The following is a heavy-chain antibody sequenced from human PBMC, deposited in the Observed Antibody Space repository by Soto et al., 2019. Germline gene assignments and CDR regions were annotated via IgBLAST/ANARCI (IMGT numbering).Heavy chain of an antibody. CDR2: ISAYNGNT. D-gene: IGHD5-12*01. V-gene: IGHV1-18*01. Sequence: ASVKVSCKASGYTFTSYGISWVRQAPGQGLEWMGWISAYNGNTNYAQKLQGRVTMTTDTSTSTAYMELRSLRSDDTAVYYCAREYSGYDNHYYYGMDVWGQGTTVTVSS. J-gene: IGHJ6*02. CDR3: AREYSGYDNHYYYGMDV. CDR1: GYTFTSYG.